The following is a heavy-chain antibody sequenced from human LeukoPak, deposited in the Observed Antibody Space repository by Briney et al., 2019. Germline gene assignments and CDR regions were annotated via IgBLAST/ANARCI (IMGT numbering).Heavy chain of an antibody. J-gene: IGHJ4*02. CDR1: GFTFSSYA. CDR2: ISYDGSNK. D-gene: IGHD3-10*01. Sequence: GGSLRLSCAASGFTFSSYAMHWVRQAPGKGLEWVAVISYDGSNKYYADSVKGRFTISRDNSKNTLYLQMNSLRAEDTAVYYCARDDEGNFDYWGQGTLVTVSS. V-gene: IGHV3-30-3*01. CDR3: ARDDEGNFDY.